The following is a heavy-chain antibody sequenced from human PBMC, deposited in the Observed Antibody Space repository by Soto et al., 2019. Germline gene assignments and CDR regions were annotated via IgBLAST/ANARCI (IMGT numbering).Heavy chain of an antibody. CDR2: ISGSAGST. CDR3: AKKVFVTIPAALYFDP. J-gene: IGHJ5*02. D-gene: IGHD2-2*01. V-gene: IGHV3-23*01. Sequence: EGQLLESGGGLVQPGGSLRLSCAASGFTFSSYAMSWVRQAPGKGLEWVSAISGSAGSTYYADSVKGRFTISRDNSKNALYLQMDSLTTEDTAIYYCAKKVFVTIPAALYFDPWGQGTLVTVSS. CDR1: GFTFSSYA.